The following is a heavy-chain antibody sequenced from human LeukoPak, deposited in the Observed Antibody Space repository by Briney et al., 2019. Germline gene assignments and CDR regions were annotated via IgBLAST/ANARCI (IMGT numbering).Heavy chain of an antibody. CDR2: ISSGSSYV. V-gene: IGHV3-21*01. Sequence: GGSLRLSCAASGFSFSTYSMNWVRQAPGKGLEWVSSISSGSSYVYYADSVKGRFTISRDNAKNSLDLQMNSLRAEDTAVYYCASLIAARPNWGQGTLVTVSS. D-gene: IGHD6-6*01. CDR1: GFSFSTYS. J-gene: IGHJ4*02. CDR3: ASLIAARPN.